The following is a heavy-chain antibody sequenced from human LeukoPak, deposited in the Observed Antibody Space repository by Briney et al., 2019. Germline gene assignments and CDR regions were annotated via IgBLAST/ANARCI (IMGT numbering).Heavy chain of an antibody. J-gene: IGHJ4*02. V-gene: IGHV4-31*03. CDR2: IYYSGST. CDR1: GGSISSGGYS. D-gene: IGHD2-2*01. Sequence: SETLSLTCTVSGGSISSGGYSWSWIRQHPGKGLEWIGYIYYSGSTYYNPSLKSRVTISVDTSKNQFSLKLSSVTAADTAVYYCARSKYLFDYWGQGTLVTVSS. CDR3: ARSKYLFDY.